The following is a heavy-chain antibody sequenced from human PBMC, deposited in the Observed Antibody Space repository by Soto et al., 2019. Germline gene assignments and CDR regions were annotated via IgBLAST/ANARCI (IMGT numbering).Heavy chain of an antibody. Sequence: SLRLSCAASGFTFDDYAMHWVRQAPGKGLEWVSLISWDGGSTYYADSVKGRFTISRDNSKNSLYLQMNSLRAEDTALYYCAKDLGQNCSSTSCYTWGGLYYYYYGMDVWGQGTTVTVSS. J-gene: IGHJ6*02. CDR2: ISWDGGST. CDR3: AKDLGQNCSSTSCYTWGGLYYYYYGMDV. V-gene: IGHV3-43D*04. D-gene: IGHD2-2*02. CDR1: GFTFDDYA.